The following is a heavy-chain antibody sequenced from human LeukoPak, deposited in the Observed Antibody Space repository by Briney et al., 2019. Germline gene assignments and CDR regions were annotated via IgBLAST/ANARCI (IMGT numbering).Heavy chain of an antibody. Sequence: PSETLSLTCTVSGGSISKYYWSWIRQPPGKGLEWIGYIYYSGSTNYNPSLKSRVTISVDTSKNQFSLKLSSVTAADTAVYYCASFPYVPRVAFDIWGQGTMVTVSS. V-gene: IGHV4-59*01. CDR2: IYYSGST. CDR3: ASFPYVPRVAFDI. J-gene: IGHJ3*02. CDR1: GGSISKYY. D-gene: IGHD2-2*01.